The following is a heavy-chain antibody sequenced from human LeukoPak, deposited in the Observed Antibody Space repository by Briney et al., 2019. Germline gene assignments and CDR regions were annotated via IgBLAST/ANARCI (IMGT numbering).Heavy chain of an antibody. Sequence: SQTLSLTCTVSGGSISSYYWSWIRQPPGKGLEWIGDIYYSGSTNYNPSLKSRVTISVDASKNQFCLKLSSVTAADTAVYYCARFIVATNANFDYWGQGTLVTVSS. D-gene: IGHD5-12*01. V-gene: IGHV4-59*01. CDR2: IYYSGST. J-gene: IGHJ4*02. CDR1: GGSISSYY. CDR3: ARFIVATNANFDY.